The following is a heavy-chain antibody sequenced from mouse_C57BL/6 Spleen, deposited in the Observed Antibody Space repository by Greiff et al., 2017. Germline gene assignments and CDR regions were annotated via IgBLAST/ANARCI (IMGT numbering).Heavy chain of an antibody. J-gene: IGHJ2*01. V-gene: IGHV1-76*01. CDR1: GYTFTDYY. D-gene: IGHD1-1*01. CDR2: IYPGSGNT. Sequence: QVQLQQSGAELVRPGASVKLSCKASGYTFTDYYINWVKQRPGQGLEWIARIYPGSGNTYYNEKFKGKATLTAEKSSSTAYMQLSSVTSEDSAVYFCAKCGYYGSMIYWGQGTTLTVSS. CDR3: AKCGYYGSMIY.